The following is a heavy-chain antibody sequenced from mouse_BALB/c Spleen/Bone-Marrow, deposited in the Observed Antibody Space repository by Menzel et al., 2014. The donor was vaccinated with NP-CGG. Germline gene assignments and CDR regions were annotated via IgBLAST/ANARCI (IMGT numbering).Heavy chain of an antibody. CDR3: ARTWEVLDV. V-gene: IGHV1-12*01. Sequence: QVQLKESGAELVKPGASVKMSCKASGYTFTSYNMHWVKQTPGQGLEWIGAIYPGNGDTSYNQKFKGKATLTADKSSSTAYMQLSGKTSEDSAVYYCARTWEVLDVWGAGTTVTVSS. J-gene: IGHJ1*01. D-gene: IGHD1-3*01. CDR2: IYPGNGDT. CDR1: GYTFTSYN.